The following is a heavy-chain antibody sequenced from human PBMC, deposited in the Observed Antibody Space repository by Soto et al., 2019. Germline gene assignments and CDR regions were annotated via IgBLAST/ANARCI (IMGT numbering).Heavy chain of an antibody. J-gene: IGHJ4*01. D-gene: IGHD3-10*02. CDR3: ARLLSY. CDR1: GASINSSDYY. CDR2: IFYGGST. Sequence: SETLSLTCTFSGASINSSDYYWGWVRQPPGKGLEWIGSIFYGGSTYFTPSLKSRVTISVDTSHTQFSLHLKSVTAADTAVYYCARLLSYWGHGTLVTVSS. V-gene: IGHV4-39*01.